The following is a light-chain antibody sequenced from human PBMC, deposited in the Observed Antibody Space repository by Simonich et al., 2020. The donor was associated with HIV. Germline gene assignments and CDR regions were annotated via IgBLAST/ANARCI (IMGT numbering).Light chain of an antibody. J-gene: IGLJ2*01. Sequence: QSVLTQPPSVSGAPGQRVTISCTGSSSNIGAGYDVHWYQQLPGTAPKLLIYGNFNRPSGVPDRFSGSKSGTSASLAITGLQAEDEADYYCCSYAGSYTLFGGGTKLTVL. CDR2: GNF. CDR1: SSNIGAGYD. CDR3: CSYAGSYTL. V-gene: IGLV1-40*01.